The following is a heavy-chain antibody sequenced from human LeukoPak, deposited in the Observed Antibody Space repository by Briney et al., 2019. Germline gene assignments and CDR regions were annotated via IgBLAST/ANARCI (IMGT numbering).Heavy chain of an antibody. CDR2: IYYSGST. D-gene: IGHD1-1*01. J-gene: IGHJ4*02. CDR1: GGSISSGTYY. CDR3: ARDLAHNSRGHDY. Sequence: TSETLSLTCTVSGGSISSGTYYWGWIRQPPGEGLEWIGSIYYSGSTYYNPSLKSRVTISVDTSKNQFSLKLTSVTAADTAVYYCARDLAHNSRGHDYWGQGTLVTVSS. V-gene: IGHV4-39*07.